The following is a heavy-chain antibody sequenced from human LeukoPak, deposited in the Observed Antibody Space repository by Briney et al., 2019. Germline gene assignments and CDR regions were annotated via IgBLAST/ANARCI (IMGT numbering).Heavy chain of an antibody. Sequence: PGGSLRLSCAASGFTFDDYAMHWVRQAPGKGLEWVSGISWNSGSIGYADSVKGRFTISRDNAKNSLYLQMNSLRAEDTAVYYCAKDLTSLYCSSTSCSNYYYYGMDVWGQGTTVTVSS. D-gene: IGHD2-2*01. V-gene: IGHV3-9*01. CDR2: ISWNSGSI. J-gene: IGHJ6*02. CDR1: GFTFDDYA. CDR3: AKDLTSLYCSSTSCSNYYYYGMDV.